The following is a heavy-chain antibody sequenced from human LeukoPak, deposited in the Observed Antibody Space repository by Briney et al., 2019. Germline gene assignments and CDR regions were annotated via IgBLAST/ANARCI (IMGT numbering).Heavy chain of an antibody. V-gene: IGHV3-48*01. CDR2: ISSSSSTI. Sequence: SGGSLRLSCVASGFTFSSYSMNWVRQAPGKGLEWVSYISSSSSTIYYADSVKGRFTISRDNAKNSLYLQMNSLRAEDTAVYYCASSSPLGKGAFDIWGQGTMVTVSS. CDR3: ASSSPLGKGAFDI. CDR1: GFTFSSYS. J-gene: IGHJ3*02. D-gene: IGHD3-3*02.